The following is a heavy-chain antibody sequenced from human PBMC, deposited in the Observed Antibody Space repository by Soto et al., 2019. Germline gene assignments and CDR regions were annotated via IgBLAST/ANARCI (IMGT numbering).Heavy chain of an antibody. CDR3: AKYLPGELLPTCFDP. V-gene: IGHV3-23*01. J-gene: IGHJ5*02. CDR1: GFTFSSYA. CDR2: ISGSGTST. D-gene: IGHD3-16*01. Sequence: GGSLRLSCAASGFTFSSYAMIWVRQGPGKGLEWISAISGSGTSTYYVDSVKGRFTISRDNSKNTLYLQMNSLRAEDTAVYSCAKYLPGELLPTCFDPWGQGTLVTVSS.